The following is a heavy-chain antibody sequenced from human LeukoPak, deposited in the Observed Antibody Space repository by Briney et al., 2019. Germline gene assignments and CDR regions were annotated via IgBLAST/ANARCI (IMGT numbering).Heavy chain of an antibody. J-gene: IGHJ6*03. V-gene: IGHV3-23*01. CDR1: GFTFSSYA. CDR2: ISGSAGST. CDR3: ATTFLRTSTYTDV. D-gene: IGHD3-16*01. Sequence: PGGSLRLSCAASGFTFSSYAMSWVRQAPGKGLEWVSGISGSAGSTYYADSVKGRFTISRDKSKNTLYLQMNSLTAEDTAVYYCATTFLRTSTYTDVWGNGTTVTVSS.